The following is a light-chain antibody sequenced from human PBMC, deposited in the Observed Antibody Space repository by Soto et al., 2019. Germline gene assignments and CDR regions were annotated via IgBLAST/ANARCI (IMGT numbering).Light chain of an antibody. CDR1: QSVSNTY. J-gene: IGKJ1*01. Sequence: EIVLTQSPDTLSLFPGERATLSCRASQSVSNTYLAWYQQKPGQAPRPLISAASTRATGTPDRFSGSGSETDFTLTISRLEPEDFAIYYCQQYGSSRWTFGQGTKVEIK. V-gene: IGKV3-20*01. CDR3: QQYGSSRWT. CDR2: AAS.